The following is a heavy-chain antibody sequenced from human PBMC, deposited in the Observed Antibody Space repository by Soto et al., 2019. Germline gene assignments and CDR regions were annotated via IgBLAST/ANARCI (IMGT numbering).Heavy chain of an antibody. Sequence: PGGSLRLSCAASGFTFSSYGMHWVRQAPGKGLEWVAVIWYDGSNKYYADSVKGRFTISRDNSKNTLYLQMNSLRAEDTAVYYCAREESSLHCYYYMDVWGKGTTVTVAS. D-gene: IGHD6-6*01. CDR3: AREESSLHCYYYMDV. CDR1: GFTFSSYG. CDR2: IWYDGSNK. V-gene: IGHV3-33*01. J-gene: IGHJ6*03.